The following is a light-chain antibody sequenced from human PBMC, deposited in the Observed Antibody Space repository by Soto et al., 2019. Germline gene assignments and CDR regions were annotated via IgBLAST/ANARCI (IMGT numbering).Light chain of an antibody. Sequence: DIQMTQSPSSLSASVGDRVTITCRASQSISNSLNWYQQKPGKAPDLLIYAASSLQSGVPSRFSGSGSGTDFTLTISSLQPEDSATYYCHQTYSNPRTFDQGTKGDIK. V-gene: IGKV1-39*01. CDR3: HQTYSNPRT. J-gene: IGKJ1*01. CDR2: AAS. CDR1: QSISNS.